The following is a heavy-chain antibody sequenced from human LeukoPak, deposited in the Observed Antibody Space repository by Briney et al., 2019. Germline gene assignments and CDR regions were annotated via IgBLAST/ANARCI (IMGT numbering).Heavy chain of an antibody. Sequence: GGSLRLSCAASGFTFSSYAMSWVRQAPGKGLEWVAVISYDGSNKYYADSVKGRFTISRDNSKNTLYLQMNSLRAEDTAVYYCAKDPGGLVLYYYDSSGYYYPVYWGQGTLVTVSS. CDR3: AKDPGGLVLYYYDSSGYYYPVY. J-gene: IGHJ4*02. V-gene: IGHV3-30*18. D-gene: IGHD3-22*01. CDR1: GFTFSSYA. CDR2: ISYDGSNK.